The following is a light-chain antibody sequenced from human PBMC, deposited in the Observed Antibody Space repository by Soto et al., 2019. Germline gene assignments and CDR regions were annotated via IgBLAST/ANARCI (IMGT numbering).Light chain of an antibody. V-gene: IGLV2-14*01. CDR2: EVR. CDR3: SSYTTPSTLRV. Sequence: QSALTQPASVSGSPGQSITISCTGTSSDVGGHNYVSWYQQHPGKAPKLLIYEVRVRPSGVSIRFSGSKSANTASLTISGLPAEDEADYYCSSYTTPSTLRVFGGGTKLTVL. J-gene: IGLJ3*02. CDR1: SSDVGGHNY.